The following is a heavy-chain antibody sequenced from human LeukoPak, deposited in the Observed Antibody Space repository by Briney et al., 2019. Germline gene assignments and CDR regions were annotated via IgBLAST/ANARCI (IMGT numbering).Heavy chain of an antibody. CDR1: GFTFRSYA. D-gene: IGHD4-17*01. V-gene: IGHV3-74*01. J-gene: IGHJ4*02. CDR2: INSDGSST. Sequence: GGSLRLSCAASGFTFRSYAMNWVRQAPGKGLVWVSRINSDGSSTSYADSVKGRFTISRDNAKNTLYLQMNSLRAEDTAVYYCARGPPYGDYVGYWGQGTLVTVSS. CDR3: ARGPPYGDYVGY.